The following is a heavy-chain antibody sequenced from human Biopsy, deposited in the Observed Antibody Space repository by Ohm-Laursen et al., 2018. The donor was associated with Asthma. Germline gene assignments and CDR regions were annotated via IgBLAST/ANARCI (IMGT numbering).Heavy chain of an antibody. J-gene: IGHJ4*02. D-gene: IGHD6-19*01. V-gene: IGHV3-53*01. Sequence: LSCTASGFTVSRDYMFWVRQAPGKGLEWVSVIYSGGTSHTADSVRGRFTISRDYSKNTLYLQMHSLRAEDTAVYYCARGDSSGWSQYYFDYWGQGTLVTVSS. CDR3: ARGDSSGWSQYYFDY. CDR1: GFTVSRDY. CDR2: IYSGGTS.